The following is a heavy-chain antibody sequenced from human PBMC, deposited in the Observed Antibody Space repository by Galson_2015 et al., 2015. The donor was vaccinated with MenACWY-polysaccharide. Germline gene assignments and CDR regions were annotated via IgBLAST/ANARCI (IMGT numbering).Heavy chain of an antibody. D-gene: IGHD4-17*01. CDR3: ARVEGYYGVYVSYYFDY. Sequence: SVKVSCKASGYTFTSYGISWVRQAPGQGLEWMGWISAYNGNTNYAQKLQGRVTMTTDTSTSTAYMELRSLRSDDTAVYYCARVEGYYGVYVSYYFDYWGQGTLVTVSS. CDR1: GYTFTSYG. CDR2: ISAYNGNT. J-gene: IGHJ4*02. V-gene: IGHV1-18*01.